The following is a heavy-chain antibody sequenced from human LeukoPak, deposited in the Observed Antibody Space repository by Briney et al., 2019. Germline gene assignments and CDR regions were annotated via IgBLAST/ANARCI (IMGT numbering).Heavy chain of an antibody. Sequence: SETLSLTCTVSGDSITTTSYYWAWNRQPPGKGLEWIGNIFYTGSTYYSPSLKSRVTISVDTSRNDISLKLRSVTAADTAVYYCVRQYYYEKFDYWGQGTLVTVSS. J-gene: IGHJ4*02. CDR2: IFYTGST. CDR3: VRQYYYEKFDY. CDR1: GDSITTTSYY. D-gene: IGHD3-22*01. V-gene: IGHV4-39*01.